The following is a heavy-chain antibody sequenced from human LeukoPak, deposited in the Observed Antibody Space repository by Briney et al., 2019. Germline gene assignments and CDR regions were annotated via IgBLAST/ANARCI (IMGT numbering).Heavy chain of an antibody. CDR3: AKKKGGYCSSTSCYGWYFDL. J-gene: IGHJ2*01. CDR2: IRYDGTIK. Sequence: GGSLRLSCAATGFTFSTYGMHWVRQTPGKGLEWVAFIRYDGTIKYYADSVKGRFTISRDNSKNTLYLQMNSLRAEDTAVYYCAKKKGGYCSSTSCYGWYFDLWGRGTLVTVSS. V-gene: IGHV3-30*02. D-gene: IGHD2-2*01. CDR1: GFTFSTYG.